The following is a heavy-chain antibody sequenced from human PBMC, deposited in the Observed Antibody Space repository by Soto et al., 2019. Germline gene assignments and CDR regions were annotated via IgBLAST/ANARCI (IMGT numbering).Heavy chain of an antibody. V-gene: IGHV1-3*01. J-gene: IGHJ4*02. D-gene: IGHD3-22*01. CDR3: ARATYDSSGYYPLGY. CDR1: GYTFTSYA. CDR2: INAGNGNT. Sequence: ASVKVSCKASGYTFTSYAMHWVRQAPGQRLEWMGWINAGNGNTKYSQKFQGRVTITRDTSASTAYMELSSLRSEDTAVYYCARATYDSSGYYPLGYWGQGTLVTVSS.